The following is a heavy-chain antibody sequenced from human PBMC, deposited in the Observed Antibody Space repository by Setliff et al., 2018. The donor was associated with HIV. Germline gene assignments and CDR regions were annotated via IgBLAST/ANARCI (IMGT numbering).Heavy chain of an antibody. J-gene: IGHJ4*02. CDR1: GYTFTSYY. D-gene: IGHD3-22*01. CDR3: ATYHYYDSSAYFIDLYYFDY. CDR2: INPSGGTT. Sequence: ASVKVSCKASGYTFTSYYMHWVRQAPGQGLEWMGIINPSGGTTVYAQKFQGRVTMTRDTSTNTVNMELSGLRSEDTAVYYCATYHYYDSSAYFIDLYYFDYWGQGTLVTVSS. V-gene: IGHV1-46*01.